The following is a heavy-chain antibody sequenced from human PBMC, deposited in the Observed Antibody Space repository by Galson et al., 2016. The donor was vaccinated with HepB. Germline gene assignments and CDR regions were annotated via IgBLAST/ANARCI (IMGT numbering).Heavy chain of an antibody. V-gene: IGHV3-30*18. CDR3: TKDNGLFRFDI. CDR1: GFTFNTYG. D-gene: IGHD3-22*01. Sequence: SLRLSCAPSGFTFNTYGMHWVRLAPGKGLEWVALISYDGSNKYYADSVRGRFTISRDNSKNTLSLQMNSLRAEDTAIYYCTKDNGLFRFDIWGQGTMVTVSS. J-gene: IGHJ3*02. CDR2: ISYDGSNK.